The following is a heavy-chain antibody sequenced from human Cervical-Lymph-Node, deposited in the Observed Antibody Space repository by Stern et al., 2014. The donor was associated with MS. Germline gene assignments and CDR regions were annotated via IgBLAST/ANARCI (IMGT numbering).Heavy chain of an antibody. J-gene: IGHJ4*02. V-gene: IGHV1-69*01. D-gene: IGHD2-2*01. Sequence: QVQLGQSGAEVKKPGSSVKVSCKASGGTFSSYAISWVRQAPGQGLEWMGGIIPMFGTANYAQKFQGRVTITADESTSTAYMELSSLRSEDTAVYYCARVGGYCSSTSCYADYWGQGTLVTVSS. CDR3: ARVGGYCSSTSCYADY. CDR1: GGTFSSYA. CDR2: IIPMFGTA.